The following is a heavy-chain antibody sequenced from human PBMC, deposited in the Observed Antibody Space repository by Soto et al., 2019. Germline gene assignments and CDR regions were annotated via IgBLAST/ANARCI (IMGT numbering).Heavy chain of an antibody. CDR3: ARHKFYGDPYYFDY. CDR1: GFTFSSYA. CDR2: ISGSADST. V-gene: IGHV3-23*01. J-gene: IGHJ4*02. D-gene: IGHD4-17*01. Sequence: AGGSLRLSCAASGFTFSSYAMNWVRQAPGKGLEWVSVISGSADSTYYADSVKGRFTIARDNSRNTLYLQMNSLRAEDTAVYYCARHKFYGDPYYFDYWGQGTLVTVSS.